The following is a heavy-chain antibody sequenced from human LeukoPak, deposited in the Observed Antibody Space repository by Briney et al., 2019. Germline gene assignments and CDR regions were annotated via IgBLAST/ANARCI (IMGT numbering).Heavy chain of an antibody. Sequence: RGASVKVSCKASGYTFTSYYMHRVRQAPGQGLEWMGIINPSGGSTSYAQKFQGRVTMTRDTSTSTVYMELSSLRSEDTAVYYCSSSGYYRGGAFDIWGQGTMVTVSS. CDR2: INPSGGST. J-gene: IGHJ3*02. CDR3: SSSGYYRGGAFDI. D-gene: IGHD3-22*01. CDR1: GYTFTSYY. V-gene: IGHV1-46*01.